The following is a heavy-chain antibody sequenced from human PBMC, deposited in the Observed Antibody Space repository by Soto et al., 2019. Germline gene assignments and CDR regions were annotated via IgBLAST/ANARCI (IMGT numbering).Heavy chain of an antibody. CDR3: ARGGGYYYYYGMDV. Sequence: GESPTITSKGAGYSFTSYWIGRVRQKPGKGLEWMGIIYPGDSDTRYSPSFQGQVTISADKSISTAYLQWSSLKASDTAMYYCARGGGYYYYYGMDVWGQGTMVTVSS. CDR2: IYPGDSDT. CDR1: GYSFTSYW. V-gene: IGHV5-51*01. D-gene: IGHD3-16*01. J-gene: IGHJ6*02.